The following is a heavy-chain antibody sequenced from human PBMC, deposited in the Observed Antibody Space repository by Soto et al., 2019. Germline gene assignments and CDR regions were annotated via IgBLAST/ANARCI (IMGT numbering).Heavy chain of an antibody. CDR2: ISYDGSNK. CDR3: ARELNCSSTSCYDHPPDYYYYYGMDV. D-gene: IGHD2-2*01. J-gene: IGHJ6*02. CDR1: GFTFSSYG. Sequence: GGSLRLSCAASGFTFSSYGMHWVRQAPGKGLEWVAVISYDGSNKYYADSVKGRFTISRDNSKNTLYLQMNSLRAEDTAVYYCARELNCSSTSCYDHPPDYYYYYGMDVWGQGTTVTVSS. V-gene: IGHV3-30*03.